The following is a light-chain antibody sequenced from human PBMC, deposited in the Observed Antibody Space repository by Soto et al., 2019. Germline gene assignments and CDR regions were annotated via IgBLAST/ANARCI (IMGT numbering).Light chain of an antibody. V-gene: IGLV2-14*01. CDR1: SSDVGGYEY. Sequence: QPALTQPASVSGSPGQSITISCTGTSSDVGGYEYVSWYQQHPGKAPKLMIYDVSYRPSGVSNRFSGSKSGNTASLTISGLQAEDEADYYCTSYTSSGTLVFGGGTKLTVL. CDR3: TSYTSSGTLV. J-gene: IGLJ2*01. CDR2: DVS.